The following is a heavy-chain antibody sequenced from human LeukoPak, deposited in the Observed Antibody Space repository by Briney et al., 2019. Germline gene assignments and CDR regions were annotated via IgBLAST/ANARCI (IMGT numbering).Heavy chain of an antibody. D-gene: IGHD2/OR15-2a*01. J-gene: IGHJ4*02. CDR1: GGSFSDYY. CDR2: IYYSGSS. V-gene: IGHV4-59*08. Sequence: PSETLSLTCAVYGGSFSDYYWSWIRQPPGKGLEWIGYIYYSGSSNYNPSLKSRVTISVDTSKNQFSLKLTSVTAADSAVYYCARLMNIAAADYWGQGTLVTVSS. CDR3: ARLMNIAAADY.